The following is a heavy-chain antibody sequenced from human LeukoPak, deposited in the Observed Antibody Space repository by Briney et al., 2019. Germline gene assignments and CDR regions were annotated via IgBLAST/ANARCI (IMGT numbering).Heavy chain of an antibody. CDR1: GFTFRSYD. CDR2: VGTAGDT. CDR3: ARRYSAYNFDY. D-gene: IGHD5-12*01. J-gene: IGHJ4*02. Sequence: GGSLRLSCAASGFTFRSYDMHWVRQATGKGLEWVSGVGTAGDTYYSGSAKGRFTISRENAKNSLYLQMNSLRDEDTAVYYCARRYSAYNFDYWGQGTLVTVSS. V-gene: IGHV3-13*04.